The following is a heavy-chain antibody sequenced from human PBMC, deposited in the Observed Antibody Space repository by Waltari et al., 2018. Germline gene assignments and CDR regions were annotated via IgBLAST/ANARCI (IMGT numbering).Heavy chain of an antibody. V-gene: IGHV3-21*01. CDR1: GFTFSSYY. Sequence: EVQLVESEGGLVKPGGSLRLSCAASGFTFSSYYMNWVRQAPGKGVEWISSISSGSTYIYYADSVKGRFTISRDNAKNLMSLQMNSLRADDTAVYYCVRGTSVPDSWGQGTLVTVSS. CDR2: ISSGSTYI. CDR3: VRGTSVPDS. D-gene: IGHD1-1*01. J-gene: IGHJ4*02.